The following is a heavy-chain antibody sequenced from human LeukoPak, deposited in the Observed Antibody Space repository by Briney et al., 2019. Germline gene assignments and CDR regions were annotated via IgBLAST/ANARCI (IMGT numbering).Heavy chain of an antibody. CDR3: ARRSGDKGLAFDI. V-gene: IGHV1-69*05. Sequence: ASVKVSCKASGGTFSSYAISWVRQAPGQGLEWMGGIIPIFGTANYAQKFQGRVTITTDESTSTAYMELSSLRSEDTAVYYCARRSGDKGLAFDIWGQGTMVTVSS. CDR2: IIPIFGTA. CDR1: GGTFSSYA. D-gene: IGHD7-27*01. J-gene: IGHJ3*02.